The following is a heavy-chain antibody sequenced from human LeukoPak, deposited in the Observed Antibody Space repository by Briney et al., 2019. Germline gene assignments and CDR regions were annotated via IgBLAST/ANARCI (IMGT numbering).Heavy chain of an antibody. V-gene: IGHV4-39*07. J-gene: IGHJ4*02. CDR3: ARDRLVDYGSGSSLDY. CDR2: IYYSGST. D-gene: IGHD3-10*01. Sequence: SETLSLTCTVSGGSISSSSYYWGWIRQPPGEGLEWIGSIYYSGSTYYNPSLKSRVTISVDTSKNQFSLKLSSLTAADTAVYYCARDRLVDYGSGSSLDYWGQGTLVTVSS. CDR1: GGSISSSSYY.